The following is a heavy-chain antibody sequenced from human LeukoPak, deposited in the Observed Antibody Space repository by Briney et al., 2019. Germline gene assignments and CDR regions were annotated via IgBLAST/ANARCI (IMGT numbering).Heavy chain of an antibody. V-gene: IGHV4-30-4*01. CDR3: ARTSPIYYYDSSGYYPIDY. Sequence: SETLSLTCTVSGGSISSGDYHWSWIRQPPGKGLEWIGYIYYSGSTYYNPSLKSRVTISVDTSKNQFSLKLSSVTAADTAVYYCARTSPIYYYDSSGYYPIDYWGQGTLVTVSS. D-gene: IGHD3-22*01. J-gene: IGHJ4*02. CDR2: IYYSGST. CDR1: GGSISSGDYH.